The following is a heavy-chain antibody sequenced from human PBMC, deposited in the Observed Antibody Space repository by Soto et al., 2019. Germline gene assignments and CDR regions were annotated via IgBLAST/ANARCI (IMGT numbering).Heavy chain of an antibody. CDR1: GFTFSSYS. CDR2: ISSSSSTI. J-gene: IGHJ4*02. CDR3: ARDGLAPALKIAVAGNGTRGYFDY. D-gene: IGHD6-13*01. Sequence: GSLRLSCAASGFTFSSYSMNWVRQAPGKELEWVSYISSSSSTIYYADSVKGRFTISRDNAKNSLYLQMNSLRAEDTAVYYCARDGLAPALKIAVAGNGTRGYFDYWGQGTLVTVSS. V-gene: IGHV3-48*01.